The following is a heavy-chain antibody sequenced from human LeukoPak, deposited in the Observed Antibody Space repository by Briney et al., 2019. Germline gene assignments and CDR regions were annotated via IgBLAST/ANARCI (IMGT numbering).Heavy chain of an antibody. J-gene: IGHJ2*01. V-gene: IGHV3-30*18. CDR1: GFTFRSYD. CDR3: AKDSEIAAAGSYWYFDL. CDR2: ISYDGSNK. Sequence: PGGSLRLSYAASGFTFRSYDMHWVRQAPGKGLQWVAVISYDGSNKYHTDSVKGRFTISRDNSKNTLYLQMNSLRAEDTAVYYCAKDSEIAAAGSYWYFDLWGRGTLVTVSS. D-gene: IGHD6-13*01.